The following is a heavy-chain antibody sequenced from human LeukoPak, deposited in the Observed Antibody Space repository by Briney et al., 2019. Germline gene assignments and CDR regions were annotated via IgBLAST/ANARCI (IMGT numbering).Heavy chain of an antibody. CDR3: AKGQGVVGATTRGYFDY. D-gene: IGHD1-26*01. J-gene: IGHJ4*02. CDR2: VSGSGGST. CDR1: GFTFAGYA. V-gene: IGHV3-23*01. Sequence: GGSLRLSCAASGFTFAGYAMSWVRQAPGKGLEWVSTVSGSGGSTHYADPVKGRFTISRDNSKNILYLQMNSLRADDTAVYYCAKGQGVVGATTRGYFDYWGQGTLVSVSS.